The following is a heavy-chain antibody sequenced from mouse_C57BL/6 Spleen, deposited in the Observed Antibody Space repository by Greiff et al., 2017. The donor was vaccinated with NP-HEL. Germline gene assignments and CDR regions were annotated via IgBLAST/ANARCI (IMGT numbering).Heavy chain of an antibody. D-gene: IGHD1-1*01. V-gene: IGHV1-81*01. CDR1: GYTFTSYG. Sequence: VQLQQSGAELARPGASVKLSCKASGYTFTSYGISWVKQRTGQGLEWIGEIYPRSGNTYYNEKFKGKATLTADKSSSTAYMELRSLTSEDSAVYFCARSYGSSPSNLYYFDYWGQGTTLTVSS. CDR2: IYPRSGNT. J-gene: IGHJ2*01. CDR3: ARSYGSSPSNLYYFDY.